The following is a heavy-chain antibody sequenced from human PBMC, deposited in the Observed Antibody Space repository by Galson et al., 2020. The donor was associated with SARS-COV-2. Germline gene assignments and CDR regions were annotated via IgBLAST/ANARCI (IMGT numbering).Heavy chain of an antibody. V-gene: IGHV4-61*02. CDR2: IYTSGST. CDR3: AREGGSVTVTPGGMDV. J-gene: IGHJ6*02. D-gene: IGHD2-21*02. Sequence: SETLSLTRIVSGGSLRSGRYYWRWIRQSAGKGLEWIGRIYTSGSTNYNPSLKSRVIIFADTSKNQFSLKLNSVTAADTALYDWAREGGSVTVTPGGMDVWGQGTTVTVSS. CDR1: GGSLRSGRYY.